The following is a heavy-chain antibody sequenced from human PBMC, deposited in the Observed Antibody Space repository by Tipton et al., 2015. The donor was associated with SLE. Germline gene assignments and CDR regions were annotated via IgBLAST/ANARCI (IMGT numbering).Heavy chain of an antibody. CDR3: ARSDYGADYNFNWFDP. CDR2: VFHSRAA. D-gene: IGHD2-21*01. V-gene: IGHV4-59*05. Sequence: LSLTCTVSNGSINYYHWSWIRQSPGKGLEWIGSVFHSRAAYYNPSLQSRVTISLDTPRNQFSLRLSSVTAADTAVYYCARSDYGADYNFNWFDPWGHGTLVTVSS. CDR1: NGSINYYH. J-gene: IGHJ5*02.